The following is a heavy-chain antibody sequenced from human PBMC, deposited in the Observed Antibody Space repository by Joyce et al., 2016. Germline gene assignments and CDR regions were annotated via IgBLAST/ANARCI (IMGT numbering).Heavy chain of an antibody. CDR2: MSYDGSHQ. Sequence: QVPLLESGGGVAQPGRSLRLSCAASEFAFSSHAMHWVRQGPGKGLEWVAVMSYDGSHQYYADSVRGRFTSSRDNSQNTLYLQMNSLRVEDTAVYYCTRSSRTGYTAGWPDFDYWGQGTLVTVSS. CDR3: TRSSRTGYTAGWPDFDY. D-gene: IGHD2-2*02. J-gene: IGHJ4*02. CDR1: EFAFSSHA. V-gene: IGHV3-30*03.